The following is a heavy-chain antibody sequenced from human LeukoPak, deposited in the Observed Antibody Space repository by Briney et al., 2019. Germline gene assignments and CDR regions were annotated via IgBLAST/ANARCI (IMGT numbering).Heavy chain of an antibody. J-gene: IGHJ4*02. CDR1: GYTFTSYY. CDR2: INPSGGST. CDR3: ARDSSGWYKLDY. V-gene: IGHV1-46*01. Sequence: ASVKVSCKAPGYTFTSYYMHWVRQAPGQGLERMGIINPSGGSTSYAQKFQGRVTMTRDTSTSTVYMELSSLRSEDTAVYYCARDSSGWYKLDYWGQGTLVTVSS. D-gene: IGHD6-19*01.